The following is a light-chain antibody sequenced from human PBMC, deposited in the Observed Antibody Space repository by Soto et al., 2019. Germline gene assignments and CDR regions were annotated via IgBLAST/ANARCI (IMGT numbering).Light chain of an antibody. J-gene: IGKJ1*01. Sequence: DIQMTQSPSSLSASVGGRVTITCRTSQSVSGYLNWYQQEPGKAPKLLIYAASSLQSGVPSRFSGSGSGTDFSLTISSLQPEDFATYYCQQTYTSPRTFGQGTKVDIK. CDR1: QSVSGY. CDR3: QQTYTSPRT. CDR2: AAS. V-gene: IGKV1-39*01.